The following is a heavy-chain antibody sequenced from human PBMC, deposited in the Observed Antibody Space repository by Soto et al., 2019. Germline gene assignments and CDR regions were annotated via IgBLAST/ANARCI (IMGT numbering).Heavy chain of an antibody. CDR1: GFTFSSYG. Sequence: QVQLVESGGGVVQPGRSLRLSCAASGFTFSSYGMHGVRQAPGKGLEWVAVISYDGSNKYYADSVKGRFTISRYNSKNTTYLQMNSMRAEDTAVYYCSKGASMQERDYYYIDVWGKGNTVTVSS. CDR3: SKGASMQERDYYYIDV. CDR2: ISYDGSNK. V-gene: IGHV3-30*18. J-gene: IGHJ6*03.